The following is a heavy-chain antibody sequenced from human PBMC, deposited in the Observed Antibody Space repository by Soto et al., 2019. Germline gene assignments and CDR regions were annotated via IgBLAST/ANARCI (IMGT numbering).Heavy chain of an antibody. CDR3: AKESMPEHYGDTLFDY. Sequence: EVQLVESGGGLLQPGGSLRLSCAVSGFTFSSPWMHWVRQAPGKGLVWVSRIDPDGSNTDYADSVKGRFTISRDNAKNTLYLQMNSLRTEDTAVYYCAKESMPEHYGDTLFDYWGQGTRVTVSS. V-gene: IGHV3-74*01. J-gene: IGHJ4*02. CDR2: IDPDGSNT. D-gene: IGHD4-17*01. CDR1: GFTFSSPW.